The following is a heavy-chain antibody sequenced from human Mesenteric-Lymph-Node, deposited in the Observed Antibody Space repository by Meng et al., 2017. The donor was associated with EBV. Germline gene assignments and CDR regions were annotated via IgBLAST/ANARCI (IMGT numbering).Heavy chain of an antibody. CDR2: IYYTGIT. CDR1: GSSNSGFY. V-gene: IGHV4-59*12. D-gene: IGHD6-13*01. Sequence: QVRLQESSPGLVKPSETLSLTCSVSGSSNSGFYWSWIRQPPGKGLESIGYIYYTGITHYNPSLKSRVTISVDTSKSQFSLSLTSVTAADTAVYYCARVWRKGIAAGAIDYWGRGTLVTVSS. CDR3: ARVWRKGIAAGAIDY. J-gene: IGHJ4*02.